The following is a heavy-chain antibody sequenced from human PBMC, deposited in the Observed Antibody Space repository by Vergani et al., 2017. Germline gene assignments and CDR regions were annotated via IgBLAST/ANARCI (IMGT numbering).Heavy chain of an antibody. CDR1: GFIFSKLW. J-gene: IGHJ4*02. CDR3: VREAHAFDF. Sequence: EVQLVESGGGLVQPGGSLRLSCSASGFIFSKLWLDWVRQAPGKGLEWVANINPDGSEINSKDSLTGRITISRDNAKDSVIWEINSLRADDTGVYYCVREAHAFDFWGQGVLVTVS. V-gene: IGHV3-7*01. CDR2: INPDGSEI.